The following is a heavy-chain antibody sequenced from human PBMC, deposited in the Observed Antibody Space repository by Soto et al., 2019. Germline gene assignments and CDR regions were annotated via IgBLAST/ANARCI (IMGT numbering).Heavy chain of an antibody. D-gene: IGHD2-2*01. J-gene: IGHJ5*02. CDR1: GGSFSGYY. Sequence: SETLSLTCAVYGGSFSGYYWSWIRQPPGKGLEWIGEINHSGSTNYNPSLKSRVTISVDTSKNQFSLKLSSVTAADTAVYYCASRVADIVVVPAGELKGGWFDPWGQGTLVTVSS. CDR2: INHSGST. V-gene: IGHV4-34*01. CDR3: ASRVADIVVVPAGELKGGWFDP.